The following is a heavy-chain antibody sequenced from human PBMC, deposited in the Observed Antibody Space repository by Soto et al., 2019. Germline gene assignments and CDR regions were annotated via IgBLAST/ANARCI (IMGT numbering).Heavy chain of an antibody. V-gene: IGHV4-39*01. CDR1: GDSITSNSYF. Sequence: KPSETLSLTCTVSGDSITSNSYFWAWIRQPPGKGLEWIGSIYYSGTTYYNPSLKSRVTISVDRSKNQFSLKLSSVTAADTAVYYCMLGSGWKDFDYWGQGTLVTVSS. J-gene: IGHJ4*02. CDR3: MLGSGWKDFDY. CDR2: IYYSGTT. D-gene: IGHD3-22*01.